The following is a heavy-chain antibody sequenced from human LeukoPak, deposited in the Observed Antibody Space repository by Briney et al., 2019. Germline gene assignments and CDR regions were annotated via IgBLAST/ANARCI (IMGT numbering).Heavy chain of an antibody. CDR2: IYTSGST. Sequence: PSETLSLTCTVSGGSISSYYWSWIRQPAGKGLEWIGRIYTSGSTNYNPSLKSRVTMSVDTSKNQFSLRLSSVTAADTAVYYCARVLQNGIVGATEHYYYYYYMDVWGKGTTVTISS. V-gene: IGHV4-4*07. D-gene: IGHD1-26*01. J-gene: IGHJ6*03. CDR3: ARVLQNGIVGATEHYYYYYYMDV. CDR1: GGSISSYY.